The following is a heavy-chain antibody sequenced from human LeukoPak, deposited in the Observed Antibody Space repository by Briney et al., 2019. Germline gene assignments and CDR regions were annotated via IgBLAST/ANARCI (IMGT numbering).Heavy chain of an antibody. CDR2: IYHSGSP. J-gene: IGHJ4*02. Sequence: SETLSLTCTVSGGSISSYYWGWIRQPPGKGLEWIGSIYHSGSPYYNPSLKSRVTISVDTSKNQFSLKLSSVTAADTAVYYCAREYCSGGSCYSGYWGQGTLVTVSS. CDR3: AREYCSGGSCYSGY. D-gene: IGHD2-15*01. V-gene: IGHV4-38-2*02. CDR1: GGSISSYY.